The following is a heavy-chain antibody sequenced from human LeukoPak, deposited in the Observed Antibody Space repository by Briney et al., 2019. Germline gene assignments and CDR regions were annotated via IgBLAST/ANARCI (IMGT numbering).Heavy chain of an antibody. Sequence: PVASVKVSCTAPGYTFTGYYMHWVRQAPGQGLEWMGWMNPNSGNTGYAQKFQGRVTMTRNTSISTAYMELSSLRSEDTAVYYCARGVPYYDFWSGYLGARTNWFDPWGQGTLVTVSS. D-gene: IGHD3-3*01. CDR1: GYTFTGYY. CDR3: ARGVPYYDFWSGYLGARTNWFDP. CDR2: MNPNSGNT. J-gene: IGHJ5*02. V-gene: IGHV1-8*02.